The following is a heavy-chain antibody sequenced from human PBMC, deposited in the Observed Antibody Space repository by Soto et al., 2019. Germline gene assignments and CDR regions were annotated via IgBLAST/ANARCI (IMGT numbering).Heavy chain of an antibody. CDR3: ARESHDILTGPPWVWYFDL. D-gene: IGHD3-9*01. CDR1: GGSFSGYY. CDR2: INDRGSI. Sequence: QVQLQQWGAGPLRPLETLSLTCGVSGGSFSGYYWAWIRQSPGKGLECIGEINDRGSINYNPSLTSRVSISVDTSKSHYSLNLRSVTAADTAVYYCARESHDILTGPPWVWYFDLWGRGTLVTVSS. V-gene: IGHV4-34*01. J-gene: IGHJ2*01.